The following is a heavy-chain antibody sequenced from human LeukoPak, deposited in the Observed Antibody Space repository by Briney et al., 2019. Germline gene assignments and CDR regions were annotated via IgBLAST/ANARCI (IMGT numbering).Heavy chain of an antibody. V-gene: IGHV4-59*11. J-gene: IGHJ6*03. CDR3: ARGGTFRGTYYMDV. D-gene: IGHD3-10*01. CDR1: GGPISTHY. Sequence: SETLSLTCIVSGGPISTHYWSWSRQPPGKGLEWIGYNDYSGSTNYNPSLKSRVTISVDTSKNQFSLKLNSVTAADTAVYYCARGGTFRGTYYMDVWGKGTTVTVSS. CDR2: NDYSGST.